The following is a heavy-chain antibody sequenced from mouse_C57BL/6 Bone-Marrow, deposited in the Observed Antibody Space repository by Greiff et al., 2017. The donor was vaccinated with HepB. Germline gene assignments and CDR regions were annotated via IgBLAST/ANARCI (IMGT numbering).Heavy chain of an antibody. CDR1: GYTFTSYW. V-gene: IGHV1-50*01. Sequence: QVQLQQPGAEFVKPGASVKLSCKASGYTFTSYWMQWVKQRPGQGLEWIGEIDPSDSYINYNQKFKGKATLTVDTSSSTAYMQLSSLTSEDSAVYYCARGWGNFDYWGQGTTLTVSS. D-gene: IGHD2-3*01. CDR2: IDPSDSYI. J-gene: IGHJ2*01. CDR3: ARGWGNFDY.